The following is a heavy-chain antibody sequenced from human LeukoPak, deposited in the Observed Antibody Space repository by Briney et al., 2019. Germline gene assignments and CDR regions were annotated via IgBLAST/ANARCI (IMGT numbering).Heavy chain of an antibody. Sequence: RAAVKVSCKASGYTFPSYFMHWVRQAPGQGLEWMGIINPTGSSTTYAQKFQGRVTMTRDTSTSTVYMELSSLRSDDTAVYYCARTAARRFDYWGQGTLVTVSS. J-gene: IGHJ4*02. D-gene: IGHD6-6*01. CDR3: ARTAARRFDY. CDR1: GYTFPSYF. V-gene: IGHV1-46*01. CDR2: INPTGSST.